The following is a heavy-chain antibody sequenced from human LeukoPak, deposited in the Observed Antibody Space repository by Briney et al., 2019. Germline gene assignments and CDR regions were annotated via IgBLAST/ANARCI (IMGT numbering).Heavy chain of an antibody. Sequence: GESLKISCKGSGYNFNTYWVAWVRPLPGKGLEWMGIIRPMNSDVRYSRSFQGQVTISADRSINTAYLQWSSLTASDTAMYYCASRPFETTVVPWDFYWGQGTQVTVSS. D-gene: IGHD4-23*01. CDR1: GYNFNTYW. CDR3: ASRPFETTVVPWDFY. J-gene: IGHJ4*02. V-gene: IGHV5-51*01. CDR2: IRPMNSDV.